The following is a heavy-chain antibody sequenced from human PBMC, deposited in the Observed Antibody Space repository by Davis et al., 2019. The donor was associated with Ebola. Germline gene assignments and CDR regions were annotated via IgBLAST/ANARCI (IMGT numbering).Heavy chain of an antibody. V-gene: IGHV4-59*08. Sequence: SETLSLTCTVSGGSISSYYWSWIRQRPGKGLEWIGYIYYSWSTTYHPSLKSRVTISVDTSKNQFSLKLSSLTAADTAMYYCARRGTSSWYAGWFDPWGQGTLVTVSS. CDR1: GGSISSYY. CDR3: ARRGTSSWYAGWFDP. CDR2: IYYSWST. D-gene: IGHD6-13*01. J-gene: IGHJ5*02.